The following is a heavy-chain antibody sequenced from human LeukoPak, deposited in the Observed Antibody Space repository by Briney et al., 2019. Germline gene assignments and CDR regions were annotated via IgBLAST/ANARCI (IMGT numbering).Heavy chain of an antibody. Sequence: PSETLSLTCSVSDYPISSGHFWGWIRQPPGKGLEWIATISHDGSTYFNPSLKSRVIVSVDTSKNQFSLNLTSVNAADTAVYYCARERCAGGYCYFLDYWGQGTLVTVSS. D-gene: IGHD2/OR15-2a*01. V-gene: IGHV4-38-2*02. CDR3: ARERCAGGYCYFLDY. J-gene: IGHJ4*02. CDR1: DYPISSGHF. CDR2: ISHDGST.